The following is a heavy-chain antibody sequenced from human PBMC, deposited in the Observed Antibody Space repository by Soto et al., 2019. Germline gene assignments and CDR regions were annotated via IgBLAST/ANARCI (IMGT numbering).Heavy chain of an antibody. J-gene: IGHJ4*02. V-gene: IGHV1-2*02. CDR1: GYTFTAYY. CDR3: ARGITLTGWEPPNLDY. CDR2: INPNSGVR. Sequence: ASVKVSCKASGYTFTAYYLHWVRQAHGQGLEWMGWINPNSGVRNYEQKFQGRVTMTRDASINTAYMELSSLRSDDTAVYYCARGITLTGWEPPNLDYWGQGTMVTVSS. D-gene: IGHD1-26*01.